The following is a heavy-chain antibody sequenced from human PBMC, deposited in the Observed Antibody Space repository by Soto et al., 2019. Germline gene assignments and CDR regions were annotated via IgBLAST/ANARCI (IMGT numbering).Heavy chain of an antibody. Sequence: DVQLEESGGGLVKPGGSLRLSCVASEFTFSVYSMNWVRQAPGKGLEWVSSISSGSSYIYYADSVKGRFTISRDNDKSSLFLHMNSLRVDDTAGYYCARDRVKIRGGYYHYYGMDVWGQGTTVTVSS. CDR1: EFTFSVYS. V-gene: IGHV3-21*02. D-gene: IGHD3-10*01. J-gene: IGHJ6*02. CDR2: ISSGSSYI. CDR3: ARDRVKIRGGYYHYYGMDV.